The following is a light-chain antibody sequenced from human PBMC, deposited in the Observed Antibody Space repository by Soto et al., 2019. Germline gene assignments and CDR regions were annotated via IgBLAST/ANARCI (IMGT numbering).Light chain of an antibody. CDR3: SSYTTSSTLPYV. V-gene: IGLV2-14*03. Sequence: QSALTQPGSVSGSPGQSITISCTGTSSDVGAYNYVSWYQQHPGKGPKLMIYDVSNRPSGTSNRFSGSKSGNTASLTISGLQAEDEADYYCSSYTTSSTLPYVFGTGTKVTVL. CDR2: DVS. J-gene: IGLJ1*01. CDR1: SSDVGAYNY.